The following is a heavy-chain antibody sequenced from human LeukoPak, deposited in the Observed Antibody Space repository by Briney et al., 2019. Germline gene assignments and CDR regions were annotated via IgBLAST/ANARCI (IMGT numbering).Heavy chain of an antibody. CDR3: ARVTRITMVRGVSGYYVDV. CDR2: IYYSGST. CDR1: GGSISSYY. V-gene: IGHV4-59*12. Sequence: SETLSLTCTVSGGSISSYYWSWIRQPPGKGLEWIGYIYYSGSTNYNPSLKSRVTISVDTSKNQFSLKLSSVTAADTAVYYCARVTRITMVRGVSGYYVDVWGKGTTVTISS. J-gene: IGHJ6*03. D-gene: IGHD3-10*01.